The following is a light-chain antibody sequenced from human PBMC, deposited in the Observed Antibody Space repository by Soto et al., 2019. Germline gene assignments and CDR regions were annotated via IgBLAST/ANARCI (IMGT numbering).Light chain of an antibody. J-gene: IGKJ1*01. CDR1: QSISTY. V-gene: IGKV1-39*01. Sequence: IHVTQSPSSLSASVGDRVTITCRASQSISTYLNWYQQTPGKAPKLLIYAASSLQSGVPSRFSGSGSGTDFILTISSLHPEDSATYYCQQSYSTPPTFGQGTKVDIK. CDR2: AAS. CDR3: QQSYSTPPT.